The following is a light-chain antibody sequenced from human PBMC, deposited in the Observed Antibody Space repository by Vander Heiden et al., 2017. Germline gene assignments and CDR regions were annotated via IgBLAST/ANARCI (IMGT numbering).Light chain of an antibody. Sequence: IVLPQSPGTLSLSPGERATLSCRASQSVSSSYLAWYQQKPGQAPRLLIYGASSRATGIPDRFSGSGSGTDFTLTISRLEPEDFAEDDCQQYGSFGQGTKLEIK. CDR2: GAS. J-gene: IGKJ2*01. CDR3: QQYGS. CDR1: QSVSSSY. V-gene: IGKV3-20*01.